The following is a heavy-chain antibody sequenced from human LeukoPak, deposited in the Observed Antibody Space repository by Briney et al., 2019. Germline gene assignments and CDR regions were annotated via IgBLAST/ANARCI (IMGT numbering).Heavy chain of an antibody. V-gene: IGHV1-18*01. D-gene: IGHD5-18*01. CDR2: ISAYNGNT. Sequence: ASVKVSCKASGYTFTSYGISWVRQAPGQGLEWMGWISAYNGNTNYAQKLQGRVTMTTDTSTSTAYMELRSLRSDDTAVYYCARDVPRGYSYGLHYYYGMDVWGQGTTVTVSS. CDR1: GYTFTSYG. J-gene: IGHJ6*02. CDR3: ARDVPRGYSYGLHYYYGMDV.